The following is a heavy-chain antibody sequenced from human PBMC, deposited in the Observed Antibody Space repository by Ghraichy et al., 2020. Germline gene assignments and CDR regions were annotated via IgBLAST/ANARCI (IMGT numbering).Heavy chain of an antibody. V-gene: IGHV4-39*01. CDR2: IYYSGST. CDR1: GASVSSSSYN. D-gene: IGHD3-9*01. CDR3: ASGPTYYEILTGYYRGPFDH. Sequence: SETLSLTCTVSGASVSSSSYNWGWIRQPPGKGLEWIGSIYYSGSTYYKPSLESRVTISLDMSKTQLSLKVNSVTAADTAVYYCASGPTYYEILTGYYRGPFDHWGQGTLVTVSS. J-gene: IGHJ4*02.